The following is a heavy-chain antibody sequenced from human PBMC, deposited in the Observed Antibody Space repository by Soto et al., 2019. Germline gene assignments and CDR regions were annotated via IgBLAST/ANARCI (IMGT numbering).Heavy chain of an antibody. V-gene: IGHV1-46*01. CDR1: GYTFIHYY. Sequence: QVQLVQSGAEVKKPGASVKISCKASGYTFIHYYIHWVRQAPGQGLEWMAILNPNGGSTNYAQKFQGRVTVTSDTSTTTVSMELNSLESDDTAVYFCARSLLQGDFWCQGTLVTVSS. D-gene: IGHD2-21*01. CDR2: LNPNGGST. CDR3: ARSLLQGDF. J-gene: IGHJ4*02.